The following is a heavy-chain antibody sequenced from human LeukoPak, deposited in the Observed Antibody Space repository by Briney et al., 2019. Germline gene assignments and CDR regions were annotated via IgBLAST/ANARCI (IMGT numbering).Heavy chain of an antibody. V-gene: IGHV1-46*01. J-gene: IGHJ4*02. CDR2: INPSGGST. CDR3: ARDIIGVPTELGFDY. D-gene: IGHD3-3*01. Sequence: ASVKVSCKASGYTFTSYYMHWVRQAPGQGLEWMGIINPSGGSTSYAQKFQGRVTMTRDTSTSTVYMELSSLRSEDTAVYYCARDIIGVPTELGFDYWGQGTLVTVSS. CDR1: GYTFTSYY.